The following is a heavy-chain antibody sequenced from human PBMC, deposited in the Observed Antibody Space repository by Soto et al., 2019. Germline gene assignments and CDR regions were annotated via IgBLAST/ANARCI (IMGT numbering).Heavy chain of an antibody. D-gene: IGHD3-22*01. J-gene: IGHJ3*02. V-gene: IGHV4-31*03. Sequence: SETLSLTCTVSGGSISSGGYCWSWIRQHPGKGLEWIGYIYYSGSTYYNPSLKSRVTISVDTSKNQFSLKLGSVTAADTAVYYCARVLVVGYYYDSSGYYYGAFDIWGQGTMVTVSS. CDR3: ARVLVVGYYYDSSGYYYGAFDI. CDR2: IYYSGST. CDR1: GGSISSGGYC.